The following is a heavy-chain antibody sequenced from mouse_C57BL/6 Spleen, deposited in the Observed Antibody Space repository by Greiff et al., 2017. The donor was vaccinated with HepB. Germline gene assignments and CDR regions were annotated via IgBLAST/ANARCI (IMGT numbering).Heavy chain of an antibody. J-gene: IGHJ3*01. Sequence: VQLQQSGPELVKPGASVKISCKASGYSFTSYYIHWVKQRPGQGLEWIGWIYPGSGNTKYNEKFKGKATLTADTSSSTAYMQLSSLTSEDSAVYYCARSSYGYDGAWFAYWGQGTLVTVSA. CDR2: IYPGSGNT. CDR3: ARSSYGYDGAWFAY. V-gene: IGHV1-66*01. CDR1: GYSFTSYY. D-gene: IGHD2-2*01.